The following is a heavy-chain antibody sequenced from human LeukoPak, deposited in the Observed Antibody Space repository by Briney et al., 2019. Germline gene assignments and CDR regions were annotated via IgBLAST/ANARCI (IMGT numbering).Heavy chain of an antibody. J-gene: IGHJ5*02. Sequence: SETLSLTCTVSGGSISSSNYYWGWVRQPPGKGLGWIGEIYHSGSTNYNPSLKSRVTMSVDKSKNQFSLNLSSVTAADTAVYYCASAEPRGIIWYPSSGQGTLVTVSS. CDR3: ASAEPRGIIWYPS. D-gene: IGHD6-13*01. CDR2: IYHSGST. CDR1: GGSISSSNYY. V-gene: IGHV4-61*05.